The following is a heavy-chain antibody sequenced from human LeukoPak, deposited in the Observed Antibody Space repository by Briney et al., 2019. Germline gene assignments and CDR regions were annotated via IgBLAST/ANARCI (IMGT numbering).Heavy chain of an antibody. Sequence: GGSLRLSCAASGFTFSSYGMHWVRQAPGKGLEWVAVISYDGSNKYYADFVKGRFTISRDNSKNTLYLQMNSLRAEDTAVYYCARVGARQILEYWGQGTLVTVSS. CDR1: GFTFSSYG. CDR2: ISYDGSNK. J-gene: IGHJ4*02. D-gene: IGHD4-17*01. V-gene: IGHV3-30*03. CDR3: ARVGARQILEY.